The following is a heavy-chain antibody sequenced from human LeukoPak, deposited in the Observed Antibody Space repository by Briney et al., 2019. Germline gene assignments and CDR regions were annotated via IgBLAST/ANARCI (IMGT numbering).Heavy chain of an antibody. J-gene: IGHJ4*02. D-gene: IGHD5-18*01. CDR1: GGSISSSSYY. V-gene: IGHV4-39*01. CDR2: IYYSGST. CDR3: ARAVSADTAMVYFDY. Sequence: PSETLSLTCTVSGGSISSSSYYWGWIRQPPGKGLEWIGSIYYSGSTYYNPSLKSRVTISVDTSKNQFSLKLSSVTAADTAVYYCARAVSADTAMVYFDYWGQGTLVTVSS.